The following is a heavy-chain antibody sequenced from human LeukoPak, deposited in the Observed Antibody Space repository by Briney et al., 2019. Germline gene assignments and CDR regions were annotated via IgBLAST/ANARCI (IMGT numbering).Heavy chain of an antibody. CDR2: MNQDGNEK. V-gene: IGHV3-7*01. D-gene: IGHD3-9*01. CDR3: ARDVDRRDDP. CDR1: GFIFSDFW. J-gene: IGHJ5*02. Sequence: GGSLRLSCAASGFIFSDFWMTWGRQAPGKGREWVANMNQDGNEKRYVDSVKGQFTISRDNAKNLLFLQMNNMRVEDTGVYYCARDVDRRDDPWGQGILVTISS.